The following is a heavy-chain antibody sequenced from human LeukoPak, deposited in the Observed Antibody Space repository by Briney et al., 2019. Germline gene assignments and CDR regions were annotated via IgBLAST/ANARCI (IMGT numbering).Heavy chain of an antibody. D-gene: IGHD3-22*01. CDR1: GESFSGYY. CDR2: IYYSGST. J-gene: IGHJ3*02. CDR3: VREAAAYYYDSSGYYRQTEAFDI. V-gene: IGHV4-59*01. Sequence: SETLSLTCAVYGESFSGYYWSWIRQPPGKGLEWIGYIYYSGSTKYNPSLQSRVTISLDTSKNQFSLSLNSVTAADTAVYYCVREAAAYYYDSSGYYRQTEAFDIWGQGRMVTVSS.